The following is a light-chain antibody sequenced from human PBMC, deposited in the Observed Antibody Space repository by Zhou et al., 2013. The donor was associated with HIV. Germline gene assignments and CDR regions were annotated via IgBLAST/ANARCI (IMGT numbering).Light chain of an antibody. CDR1: QTITTY. CDR2: EAS. Sequence: DIQMTQSPSSLSASVRDRVTITCRASQTITTYLNWYQQKPGKAPNLLIFEASTLQTGVPSRFSGSGSGRDFTLSISSLQPEDFATYYCQQANSFPWTFGQGTKVEVK. CDR3: QQANSFPWT. J-gene: IGKJ1*01. V-gene: IGKV1-39*01.